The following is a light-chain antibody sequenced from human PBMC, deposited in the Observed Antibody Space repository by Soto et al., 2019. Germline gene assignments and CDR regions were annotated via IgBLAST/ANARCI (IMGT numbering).Light chain of an antibody. J-gene: IGKJ4*01. CDR1: QSVSSY. V-gene: IGKV3-11*01. CDR2: DAS. Sequence: EIVLTQSPATLSLSPGERATLSCRASQSVSSYLAWYQQKPGQAPRLLIYDASNRATGIPARFSGSGSGTDFTLTISGLAPEDLAVYDCQQRSNWPPLTFGGGTKVEIK. CDR3: QQRSNWPPLT.